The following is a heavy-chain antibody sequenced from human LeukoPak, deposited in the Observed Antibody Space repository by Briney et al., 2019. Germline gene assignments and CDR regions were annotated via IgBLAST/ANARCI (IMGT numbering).Heavy chain of an antibody. CDR2: IYYSGST. V-gene: IGHV4-59*01. D-gene: IGHD2-15*01. J-gene: IGHJ3*02. Sequence: PSETLSLTCTVSGGSISSYYWSWILQPPGKGLEWIGYIYYSGSTNYNPSLKSRVTISVDTSKNQFSLKLSSVTAADTAVYYCAREGKGWAWAFDIWGQGTMVTVSS. CDR3: AREGKGWAWAFDI. CDR1: GGSISSYY.